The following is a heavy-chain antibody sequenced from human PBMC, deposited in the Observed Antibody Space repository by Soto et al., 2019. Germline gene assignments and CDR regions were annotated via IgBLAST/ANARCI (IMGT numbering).Heavy chain of an antibody. CDR2: IYYSGST. CDR1: GGSISSYY. V-gene: IGHV4-59*01. Sequence: TSETLSLTCTVSGGSISSYYWSWIRQAPGKGLEWIGYIYYSGSTNYNPSLKSRVTISVDTSKNQFSLKLSSVTAADTAVYYCARGYDYVWGSYRIPFDYWGQGTLVTVSS. D-gene: IGHD3-16*02. CDR3: ARGYDYVWGSYRIPFDY. J-gene: IGHJ4*02.